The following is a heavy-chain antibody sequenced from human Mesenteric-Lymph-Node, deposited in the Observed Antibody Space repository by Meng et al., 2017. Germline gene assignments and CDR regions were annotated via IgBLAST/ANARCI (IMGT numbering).Heavy chain of an antibody. CDR3: ARVAAAGNEWFDP. D-gene: IGHD6-13*01. J-gene: IGHJ5*02. Sequence: QGQLWESGPGLVKPAATLPLHCDVSGGSIRNDQWWSWVRQAPGKGLEWIGEIYHSGRTNYNPSVKSRVSMSVDKSKNQFSLKLSSVTAADTAVYYCARVAAAGNEWFDPWGQGTMVTVSS. CDR2: IYHSGRT. V-gene: IGHV4-4*02. CDR1: GGSIRNDQW.